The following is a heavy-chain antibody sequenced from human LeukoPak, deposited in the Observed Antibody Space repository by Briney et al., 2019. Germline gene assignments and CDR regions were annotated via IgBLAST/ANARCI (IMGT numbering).Heavy chain of an antibody. V-gene: IGHV1-2*06. Sequence: ASVKVSCKASGYTFTSYGISWVRQAPGQGLEWMGRINPNSGGTNYAQKFQGRVTMTRDTSISTAYMELSRLRSDDTAVYYCARDQITFGGVIVMTNFDYWGQGTLVTVSS. CDR2: INPNSGGT. D-gene: IGHD3-16*02. J-gene: IGHJ4*02. CDR3: ARDQITFGGVIVMTNFDY. CDR1: GYTFTSYG.